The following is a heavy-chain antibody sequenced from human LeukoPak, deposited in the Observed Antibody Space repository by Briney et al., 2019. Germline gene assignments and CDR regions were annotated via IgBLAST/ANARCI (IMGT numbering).Heavy chain of an antibody. J-gene: IGHJ4*02. CDR2: MNPDSGNT. D-gene: IGHD2-21*02. Sequence: ASVKVSCKASGYTFTSYDINWVRQATGQGLEWMGWMNPDSGNTGYAQKFQGRFTITRNTSISTAYMEMSSLRSEDTAVYYCARGPYCGGDCPYNFDYWGQGTLVTVSS. V-gene: IGHV1-8*01. CDR1: GYTFTSYD. CDR3: ARGPYCGGDCPYNFDY.